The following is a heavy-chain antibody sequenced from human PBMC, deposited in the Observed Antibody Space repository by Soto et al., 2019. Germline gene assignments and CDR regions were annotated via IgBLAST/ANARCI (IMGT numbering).Heavy chain of an antibody. CDR1: GGTFSSYA. Sequence: GASVKVSCKASGGTFSSYAISWVRQAPGQGLEWMGGIIPIFGTANYAQKFQGRVTITADESTSTAYMELSSLRSEDTAVYYCARARGGGYDSQFVDYYYGMDVWGQGTTVTVS. D-gene: IGHD5-12*01. V-gene: IGHV1-69*13. CDR2: IIPIFGTA. J-gene: IGHJ6*02. CDR3: ARARGGGYDSQFVDYYYGMDV.